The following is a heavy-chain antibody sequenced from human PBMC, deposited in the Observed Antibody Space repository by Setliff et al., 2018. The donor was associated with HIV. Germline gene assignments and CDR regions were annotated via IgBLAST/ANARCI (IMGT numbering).Heavy chain of an antibody. Sequence: GGSLRLSCAASGFTFSSYAMHWVRRAPGKGLEWVAVISYDGSNKYYADSVKGRFTISRDNSKKTLYLQMNSLRPEDTAVYYCTTLTLETFYFYYYMDVWGKGTTVTVSS. V-gene: IGHV3-30*04. J-gene: IGHJ6*03. D-gene: IGHD7-27*01. CDR2: ISYDGSNK. CDR3: TTLTLETFYFYYYMDV. CDR1: GFTFSSYA.